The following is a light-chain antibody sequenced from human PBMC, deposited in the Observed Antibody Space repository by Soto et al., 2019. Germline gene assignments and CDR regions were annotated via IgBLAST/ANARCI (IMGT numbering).Light chain of an antibody. CDR3: QQRSNWPPFT. Sequence: EIVLTQSPATLSLSPGERATLSCRASQSVSSYLAWYQQKPGQAPRLLIYDASNRATGIPARFSGSGYGTDFPLTISSLEPEDFAVYYCQQRSNWPPFTFGGGTKVEIK. CDR2: DAS. V-gene: IGKV3-11*01. CDR1: QSVSSY. J-gene: IGKJ4*01.